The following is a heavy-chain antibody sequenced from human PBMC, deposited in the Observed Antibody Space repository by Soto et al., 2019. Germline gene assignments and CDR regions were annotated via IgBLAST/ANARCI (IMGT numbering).Heavy chain of an antibody. D-gene: IGHD3-10*01. Sequence: GESLKISCKGSGYSFTNYWISWVRQMPGKGLEWMGRIDPGDSNTNYSPSFQGHVTISADKSISTAYLQWSSLRASDTAIYYCAKRKDASVSAYFFNGMDVWGQGTTVTVSS. CDR3: AKRKDASVSAYFFNGMDV. J-gene: IGHJ6*02. CDR2: IDPGDSNT. CDR1: GYSFTNYW. V-gene: IGHV5-10-1*01.